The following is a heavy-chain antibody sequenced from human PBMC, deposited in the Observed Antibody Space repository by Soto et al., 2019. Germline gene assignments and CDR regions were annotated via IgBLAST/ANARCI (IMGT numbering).Heavy chain of an antibody. D-gene: IGHD3-10*01. CDR1: GYTYTSKG. CDR3: ARDRWFGDDAFDI. V-gene: IGHV1-18*01. J-gene: IGHJ3*02. Sequence: GASAKVSCEASGYTYTSKGICWAQQAPGQGLEWMGWISAYNGNTNYAQKLQGRVTMTTDTSTSTAYMELRSLRSDDTAVYYCARDRWFGDDAFDIWGQGTMVTVSS. CDR2: ISAYNGNT.